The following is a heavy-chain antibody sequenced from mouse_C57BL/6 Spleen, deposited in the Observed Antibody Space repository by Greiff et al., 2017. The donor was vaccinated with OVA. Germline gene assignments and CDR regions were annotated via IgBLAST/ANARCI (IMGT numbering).Heavy chain of an antibody. CDR2: INPNNGGT. CDR3: ARRGAQVPFAY. V-gene: IGHV1-26*01. J-gene: IGHJ3*01. D-gene: IGHD3-2*02. Sequence: EVQLQQSGPELVKPGASVKISCKASGYTFTDYYMNWVKQSHGKSLEWIGDINPNNGGTSYNQKFKGKATLTVDKSSSTAYMELRSLTSEDSAVYYCARRGAQVPFAYWGQGTLVTVSA. CDR1: GYTFTDYY.